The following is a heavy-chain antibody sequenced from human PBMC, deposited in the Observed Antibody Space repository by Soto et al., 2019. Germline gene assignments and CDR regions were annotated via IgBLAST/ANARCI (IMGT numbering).Heavy chain of an antibody. J-gene: IGHJ5*01. CDR1: GGTFSSYA. CDR2: IIPIFGTA. V-gene: IGHV1-69*06. CDR3: ARDGVVVVPAAPLFDP. D-gene: IGHD2-2*01. Sequence: SVKVSCKASGGTFSSYAISWVRQAPGQGLEWMGGIIPIFGTANYAQKFQGRVTITADKSTSTAYMELSSLRSEDTAVYYCARDGVVVVPAAPLFDPWGQGTLVTVSS.